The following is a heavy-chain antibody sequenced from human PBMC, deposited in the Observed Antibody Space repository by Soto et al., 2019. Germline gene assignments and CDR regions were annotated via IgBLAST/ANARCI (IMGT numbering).Heavy chain of an antibody. CDR2: ISPSSGHI. V-gene: IGHV3-21*06. CDR1: GFTFSSCT. J-gene: IGHJ6*02. CDR3: SGCSGGACHKNYGMDV. D-gene: IGHD2-15*01. Sequence: EVHLVESGGGLVKPGGSLRLSCAVSGFTFSSCTMNWVRQAPGKGLEWVSSISPSSGHIYYADSVKGRFTTSRDNAKNSLFLQMNSLRGEDTAVYYCSGCSGGACHKNYGMDVWGQGTTVTVSS.